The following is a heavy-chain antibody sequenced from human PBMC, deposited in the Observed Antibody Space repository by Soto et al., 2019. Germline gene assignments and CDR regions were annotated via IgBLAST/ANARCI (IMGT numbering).Heavy chain of an antibody. CDR1: GFTFSRVW. V-gene: IGHV3-7*04. J-gene: IGHJ3*02. D-gene: IGHD3-22*01. Sequence: PGGSLRLSCAASGFTFSRVWMSWVRQAPGKGLEWVASIKQEGREKWYGDSVKGRFAISRDNAKNSLYLQMDSLRAEDTAVYYCARGDYYDTSGPFSDAFDIWGRGTKVAVSS. CDR2: IKQEGREK. CDR3: ARGDYYDTSGPFSDAFDI.